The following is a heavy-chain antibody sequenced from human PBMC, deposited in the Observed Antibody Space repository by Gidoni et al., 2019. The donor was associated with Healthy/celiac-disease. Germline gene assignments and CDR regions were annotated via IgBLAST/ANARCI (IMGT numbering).Heavy chain of an antibody. J-gene: IGHJ4*02. D-gene: IGHD2-2*01. CDR1: GFTFSSYA. CDR2: ISGIGGST. CDR3: ATQPATPGCY. Sequence: EVQLVASGGGWVQPGVSLRLSCAASGFTFSSYAMSWVRQAPGSGREWVSAISGIGGSTYYADSVKGRFTISRDNSKNTLYLQMNSLRAEDTAVYYCATQPATPGCYWGQGTLVTVSS. V-gene: IGHV3-23*04.